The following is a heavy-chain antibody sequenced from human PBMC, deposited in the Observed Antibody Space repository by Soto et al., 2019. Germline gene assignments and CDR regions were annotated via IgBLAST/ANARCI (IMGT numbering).Heavy chain of an antibody. CDR2: INAGNGNT. CDR3: AREVAAGTLDY. Sequence: ASVEVCCKDSGDTFTSYARQWVRQAPGQRLEWMGWINAGNGNTKYSQKFQGRVTITRDTSTSTAYMELRSLRSDDTAVYYCAREVAAGTLDYWGQGTLVTVSS. V-gene: IGHV1-3*01. CDR1: GDTFTSYA. J-gene: IGHJ4*02. D-gene: IGHD6-13*01.